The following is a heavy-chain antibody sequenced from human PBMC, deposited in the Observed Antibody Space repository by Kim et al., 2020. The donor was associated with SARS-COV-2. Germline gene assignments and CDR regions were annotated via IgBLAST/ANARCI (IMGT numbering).Heavy chain of an antibody. Sequence: SVKVSCKASGGTFSSYAINWVRQAPGQWLEWMGGIIPIFGTANYAQKFQGRVTITADESTSTAYMELSSLRSEDTVVYYCAKFEDILTGSRSDWYYYGMDVWGQGTTVTVSS. D-gene: IGHD3-9*01. CDR3: AKFEDILTGSRSDWYYYGMDV. V-gene: IGHV1-69*13. CDR1: GGTFSSYA. CDR2: IIPIFGTA. J-gene: IGHJ6*02.